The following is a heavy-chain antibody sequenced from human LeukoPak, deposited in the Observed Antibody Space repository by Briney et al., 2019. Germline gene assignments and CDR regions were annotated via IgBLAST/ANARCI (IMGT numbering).Heavy chain of an antibody. CDR1: GFTFSSYA. CDR2: ISGSGGST. CDR3: AKDWDYDILTGKIDY. J-gene: IGHJ4*02. V-gene: IGHV3-23*01. D-gene: IGHD3-9*01. Sequence: PGGSLRLSCAASGFTFSSYAMSWVRQAPGKGLEWVSVISGSGGSTYYADSVKGRFTISRDNSKNTLYLQMNSLRAEDTAVYYCAKDWDYDILTGKIDYWGQGTLVTVSS.